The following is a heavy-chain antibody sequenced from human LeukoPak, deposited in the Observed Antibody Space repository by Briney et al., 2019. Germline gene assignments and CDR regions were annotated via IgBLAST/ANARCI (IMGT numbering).Heavy chain of an antibody. CDR3: ARDPRYSSSSSGNWFDP. CDR2: IYTSGST. D-gene: IGHD6-6*01. Sequence: SETLSLTCTVSGGSISSYYWSWIRQPAGKGLEWIGRIYTSGSTNYNPSLKSRVTMSVDTSKNQFFLKLSSVTAADTAVYYCARDPRYSSSSSGNWFDPWGQGTLVTVSS. CDR1: GGSISSYY. J-gene: IGHJ5*02. V-gene: IGHV4-4*07.